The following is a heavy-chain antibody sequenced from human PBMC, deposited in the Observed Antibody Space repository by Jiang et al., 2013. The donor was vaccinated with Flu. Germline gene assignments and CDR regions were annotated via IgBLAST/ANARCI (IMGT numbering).Heavy chain of an antibody. J-gene: IGHJ4*02. D-gene: IGHD6-13*01. Sequence: GVSWVRQAPGQGLEWMGWISAYNSNTYYEQKFQGRVTMTTDASTRIAYMELRSLRPDDTAVYYCARGPLVSQDGSRGGLVDNWGQGTLVTVSS. CDR1: G. CDR2: ISAYNSNT. V-gene: IGHV1-18*01. CDR3: ARGPLVSQDGSRGGLVDN.